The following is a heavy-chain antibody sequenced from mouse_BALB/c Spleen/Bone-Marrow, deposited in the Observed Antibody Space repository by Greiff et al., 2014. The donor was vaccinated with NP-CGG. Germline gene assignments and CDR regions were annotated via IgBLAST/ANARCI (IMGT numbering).Heavy chain of an antibody. D-gene: IGHD2-3*01. CDR1: GYTFTSYV. V-gene: IGHV1-14*01. CDR3: AREDGYYGMDY. Sequence: EVQLQQSGPELVKPGASVKMSCKASGYTFTSYVLHWVKQKPGQGLEWIGYTNPYNDGTKSNEKFKGKATLTSDKSSSTAYMELSSLTSEDSAVYYCAREDGYYGMDYWGQGTSVTVSS. J-gene: IGHJ4*01. CDR2: TNPYNDGT.